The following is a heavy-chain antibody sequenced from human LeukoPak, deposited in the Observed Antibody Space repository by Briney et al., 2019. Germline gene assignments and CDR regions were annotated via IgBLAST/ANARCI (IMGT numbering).Heavy chain of an antibody. CDR3: ARDDRDCSGGTCYSGQDY. Sequence: PSETLSLTCTVSGGSISNYYWNWIRQPAGKGLEWIGRIYASGTINYNPSLKSRVTMSLDTSKSQFSLILSSVTAAATAVYYCARDDRDCSGGTCYSGQDYWGQGTLVTVSS. CDR2: IYASGTI. CDR1: GGSISNYY. J-gene: IGHJ4*02. V-gene: IGHV4-4*07. D-gene: IGHD2-15*01.